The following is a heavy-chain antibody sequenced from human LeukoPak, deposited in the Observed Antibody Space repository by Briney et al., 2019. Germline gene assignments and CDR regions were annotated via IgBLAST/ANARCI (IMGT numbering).Heavy chain of an antibody. CDR1: VYTFTSYG. Sequence: ASVTVSCKASVYTFTSYGISWVRQAPGQGLEWMGWISAYNGNTNYAQKLQGRVTMTTDTSTSTAYMELRSLRSDDTAVYYCARDKEPKYCSGGGCLYYYYYYMDVWGKGTTVTVSS. CDR2: ISAYNGNT. V-gene: IGHV1-18*01. J-gene: IGHJ6*03. CDR3: ARDKEPKYCSGGGCLYYYYYYMDV. D-gene: IGHD2-15*01.